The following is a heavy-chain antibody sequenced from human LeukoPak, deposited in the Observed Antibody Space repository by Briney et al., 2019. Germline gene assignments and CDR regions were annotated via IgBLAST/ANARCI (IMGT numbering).Heavy chain of an antibody. CDR2: ISSSGSTI. CDR1: GFTFSDYQ. J-gene: IGHJ4*02. Sequence: GGSLRLSCAASGFTFSDYQMSWIRQAPGKGLEWVSYISSSGSTIYYADSVKGRFTISRDNAKDSLYLQMNSLRAEDTAVYYCATFTPIVVYDSGTGEGGWGQGTLVTVSS. V-gene: IGHV3-11*01. CDR3: ATFTPIVVYDSGTGEGG. D-gene: IGHD3-10*01.